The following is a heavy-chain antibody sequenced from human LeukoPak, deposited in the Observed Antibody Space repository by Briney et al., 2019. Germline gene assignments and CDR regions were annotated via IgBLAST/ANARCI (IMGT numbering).Heavy chain of an antibody. CDR2: IYYSGST. Sequence: ASETLSLTCTVSSGSISSSSYYWGWIRQPPGKGLEWIRSIYYSGSTYYKPSLKSRVTISEDTSKNQFSLKLSSVTAADTAVYYCARCGYYDFWSGYNPATFDYWGQGTLVTVSS. J-gene: IGHJ4*02. CDR3: ARCGYYDFWSGYNPATFDY. V-gene: IGHV4-39*01. D-gene: IGHD3-3*01. CDR1: SGSISSSSYY.